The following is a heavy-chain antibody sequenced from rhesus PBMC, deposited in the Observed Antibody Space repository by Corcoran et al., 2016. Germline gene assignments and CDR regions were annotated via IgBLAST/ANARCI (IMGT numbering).Heavy chain of an antibody. Sequence: QVQLQQWGEGLVKPSETLSLTCAVYGGSISGYYYCSWIRQPPGKGLEWIERITGSGGSTDYNPSLTSGVTISTDTSKTQFSLKLRSVTTADTAVYYCAILQAYYFDYWGQGVLVTVSS. V-gene: IGHV4-73*01. CDR1: GGSISGYY. CDR3: AILQAYYFDY. CDR2: ITGSGGST. D-gene: IGHD1-44*01. J-gene: IGHJ4*01.